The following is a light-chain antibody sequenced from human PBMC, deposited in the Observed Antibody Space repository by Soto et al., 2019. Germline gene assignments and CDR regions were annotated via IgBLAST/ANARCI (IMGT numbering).Light chain of an antibody. CDR2: DVS. J-gene: IGLJ2*01. Sequence: QSALTQPRSVSGSPGQSVTISCTGTSSDVGGYNYVSWYQQHPGKAPKLMIYDVSKRPSGVPDRFSGSKSGNTASLTISGLQAEDEAAYYCCSYAGSYTVVFGGGPKLTVL. V-gene: IGLV2-11*01. CDR3: CSYAGSYTVV. CDR1: SSDVGGYNY.